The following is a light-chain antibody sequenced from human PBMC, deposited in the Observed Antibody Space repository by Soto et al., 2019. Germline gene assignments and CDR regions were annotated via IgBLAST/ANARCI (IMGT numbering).Light chain of an antibody. CDR2: DAS. V-gene: IGKV1-5*01. Sequence: DIQMTQSPSTLSASVGDRVTITCRASQSISVWVAWFQQTPGKAPKVLIYDASTLESGVPSRFSGSGSWTEFNLTNSSLQPEDSATDYGQQHNSSPWTFGQGTRVEVK. CDR3: QQHNSSPWT. CDR1: QSISVW. J-gene: IGKJ1*01.